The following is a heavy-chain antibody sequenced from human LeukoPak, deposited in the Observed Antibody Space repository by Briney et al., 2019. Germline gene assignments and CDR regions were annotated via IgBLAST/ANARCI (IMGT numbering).Heavy chain of an antibody. V-gene: IGHV3-21*01. J-gene: IGHJ5*02. CDR3: ARDEYTMP. Sequence: GGSLRLTCAASGFTFSSYSMNWVRQAPGKGLEWVSSISSSSCYIYYADLVKGRSTISRDNAKNSLYLQMNSLRAEDTAVYYCARDEYTMPWGQGTLGTVSS. D-gene: IGHD3-10*01. CDR2: ISSSSCYI. CDR1: GFTFSSYS.